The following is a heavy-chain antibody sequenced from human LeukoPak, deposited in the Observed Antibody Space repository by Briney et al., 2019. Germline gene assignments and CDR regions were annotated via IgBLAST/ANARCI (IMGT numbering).Heavy chain of an antibody. J-gene: IGHJ3*02. CDR3: ARDLYYYDSSGYYLWGFDI. V-gene: IGHV4-61*02. D-gene: IGHD3-22*01. CDR2: MYTSGST. CDR1: GGSISSGSYY. Sequence: SETPSLTCTVSGGSISSGSYYWRWIRQPARAGLEWIGRMYTSGSTNYNPSLKSRVTISVDTSKNQFSLKLSSVTAADTAVYYCARDLYYYDSSGYYLWGFDIWGQGTMVTVSS.